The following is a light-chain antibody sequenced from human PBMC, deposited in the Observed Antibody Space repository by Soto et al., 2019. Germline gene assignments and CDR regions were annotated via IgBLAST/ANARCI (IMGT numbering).Light chain of an antibody. J-gene: IGLJ1*01. V-gene: IGLV2-23*01. Sequence: SVLTQPASVSGSPGQSITISCTGTSSDVGSYNLVSWYQQHPGKAPKLMIYEGSKRPSGVSNRFSGSKSGNTASLTISGLQAEDEADCYCCSYAGSSPLYVFGTGTKVTVL. CDR2: EGS. CDR3: CSYAGSSPLYV. CDR1: SSDVGSYNL.